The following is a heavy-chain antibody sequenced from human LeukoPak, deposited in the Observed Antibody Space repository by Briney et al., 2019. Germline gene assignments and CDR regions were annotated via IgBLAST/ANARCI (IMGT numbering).Heavy chain of an antibody. V-gene: IGHV1-18*01. CDR3: AREGHSN. CDR1: GYTFTSYG. CDR2: ISAYNGNT. Sequence: ASVKVSCKASGYTFTSYGISWVRQAPGQGLEWMGWISAYNGNTNYAQKLQGRVTMTRDTSISTAYMGLSRLRSDDTAAYYCAREGHSNWGQGTLVTVSS. J-gene: IGHJ4*02.